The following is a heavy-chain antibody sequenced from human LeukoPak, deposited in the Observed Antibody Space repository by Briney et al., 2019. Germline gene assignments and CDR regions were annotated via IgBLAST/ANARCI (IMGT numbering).Heavy chain of an antibody. J-gene: IGHJ4*02. Sequence: ASVKVSCKASGYTFTSYGISWVRQAPGQGLEWMGWISTYNDNTNYAQKLQGRVTMTTDTSTSTAYMELSSLRSEDTAVYYCATEGKMVRGVYTDFWGQGTLVTVSS. CDR1: GYTFTSYG. V-gene: IGHV1-18*01. CDR2: ISTYNDNT. CDR3: ATEGKMVRGVYTDF. D-gene: IGHD3-10*01.